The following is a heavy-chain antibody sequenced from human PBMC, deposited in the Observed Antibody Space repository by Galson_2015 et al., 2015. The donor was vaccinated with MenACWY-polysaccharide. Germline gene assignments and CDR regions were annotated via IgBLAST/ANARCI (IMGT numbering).Heavy chain of an antibody. CDR2: IDTNTGNP. CDR1: GYSFISYA. V-gene: IGHV7-4-1*02. CDR3: ARDYGRKQWLVPGDF. Sequence: SVKVSCKASGYSFISYALNWVRQAPGQGLGWMGWIDTNTGNPTYARGFTGRFVFSLDTSVSTAYLQISSLKAEDTAVYYCARDYGRKQWLVPGDFWGQGSLVTVSS. D-gene: IGHD6-19*01. J-gene: IGHJ4*02.